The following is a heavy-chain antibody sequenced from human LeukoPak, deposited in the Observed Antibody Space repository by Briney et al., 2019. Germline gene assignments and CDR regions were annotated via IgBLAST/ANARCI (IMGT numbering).Heavy chain of an antibody. CDR2: IYYSGST. J-gene: IGHJ6*02. CDR3: ARPIGSANLGRYYYYYGMDV. Sequence: SETLSLTCTVSGGSISSSSYYWGWIRQPPGKGLEWIGSIYYSGSTYYNPSLKSRVTISVDTSKNQFSLKLSSVTAADTAVYYCARPIGSANLGRYYYYYGMDVWGQGTTVTVSS. D-gene: IGHD1-14*01. V-gene: IGHV4-39*07. CDR1: GGSISSSSYY.